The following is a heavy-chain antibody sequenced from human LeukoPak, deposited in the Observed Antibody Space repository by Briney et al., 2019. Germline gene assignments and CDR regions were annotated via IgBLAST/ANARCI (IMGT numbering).Heavy chain of an antibody. CDR2: IIPILGIA. CDR3: ASSAGYDILTAYLLDY. V-gene: IGHV1-69*04. D-gene: IGHD3-9*01. CDR1: GGSFSSYA. Sequence: ASVKVSCKASGGSFSSYAICWVRQAPGQGLEWMGRIIPILGIANYAQKFQGRVTITAAKSTSTAYMELSSLRSEDTAVYYCASSAGYDILTAYLLDYWGQGTLVTVSS. J-gene: IGHJ4*02.